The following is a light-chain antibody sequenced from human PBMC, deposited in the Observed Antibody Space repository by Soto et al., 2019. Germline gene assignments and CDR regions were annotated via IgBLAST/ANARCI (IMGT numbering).Light chain of an antibody. Sequence: ETVFTQSPGSLSLSLGDRATLPCRASQTVSNNYLAWYQQKPGQAPRLLIYGTSNRATGIPARFSGSGSGTDFTLTISSLEPEDFAVYYCQQRRIWPPTITFGQGTRLEIK. CDR3: QQRRIWPPTIT. V-gene: IGKV3-11*01. CDR2: GTS. J-gene: IGKJ5*01. CDR1: QTVSNNY.